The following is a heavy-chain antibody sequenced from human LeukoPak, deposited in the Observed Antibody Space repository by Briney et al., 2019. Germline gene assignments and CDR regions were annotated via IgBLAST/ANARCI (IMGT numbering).Heavy chain of an antibody. Sequence: GGSLRLSCAASGFTFSSYGMHWARQAPGKGLEWVAVISYDGSNKYYADSVKGRFTISRDNSKNTLYLQMNSLRAEDTAVYYCATPHSDYWGQGTLVTVSS. CDR3: ATPHSDY. CDR2: ISYDGSNK. J-gene: IGHJ4*02. V-gene: IGHV3-30*03. CDR1: GFTFSSYG.